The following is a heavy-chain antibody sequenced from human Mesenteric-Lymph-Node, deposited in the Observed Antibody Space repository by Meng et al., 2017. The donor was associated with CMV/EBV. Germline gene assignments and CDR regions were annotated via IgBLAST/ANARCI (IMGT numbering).Heavy chain of an antibody. Sequence: GESLKISCAASGFTFNDYAMHWVRQAPGKGLEWVSSISSSSYIYYADSVKGRFTISRDNAKNSLYLQMNSLRAEDTAVYYCARERELPTDYYGMDVWGQGTTVTVSS. CDR1: GFTFNDYA. D-gene: IGHD1-7*01. CDR2: ISSSSYI. J-gene: IGHJ6*02. V-gene: IGHV3-69-1*01. CDR3: ARERELPTDYYGMDV.